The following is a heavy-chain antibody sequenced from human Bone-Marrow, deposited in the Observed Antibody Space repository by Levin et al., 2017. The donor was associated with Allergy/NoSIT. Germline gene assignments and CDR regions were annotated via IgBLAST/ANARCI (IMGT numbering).Heavy chain of an antibody. CDR2: FSSSSTHM. D-gene: IGHD7-27*01. Sequence: GESLKISCAASGFTFSSYSMNWVRQAPGKGLEWVSSFSSSSTHMYYADSVKGRFTISRDNAKNSLYLQMNSLRAEDTAVYYCVRDGDGLSFDYWGQGTLVSVSS. J-gene: IGHJ4*02. V-gene: IGHV3-21*01. CDR1: GFTFSSYS. CDR3: VRDGDGLSFDY.